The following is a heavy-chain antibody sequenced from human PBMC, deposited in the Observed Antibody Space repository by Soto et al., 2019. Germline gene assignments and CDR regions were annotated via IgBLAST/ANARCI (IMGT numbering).Heavy chain of an antibody. V-gene: IGHV1-8*01. D-gene: IGHD3-16*01. J-gene: IGHJ5*02. Sequence: ASVKVSCKASGYSFTNNDVGWVRQATGQGLEWMGWMNPGSGDTGYAQKFQGRVTMTRDISIATAYMELSSLRSDDTAIYYCARMETFGSLNWFDPWGQGTLVTVSS. CDR3: ARMETFGSLNWFDP. CDR1: GYSFTNND. CDR2: MNPGSGDT.